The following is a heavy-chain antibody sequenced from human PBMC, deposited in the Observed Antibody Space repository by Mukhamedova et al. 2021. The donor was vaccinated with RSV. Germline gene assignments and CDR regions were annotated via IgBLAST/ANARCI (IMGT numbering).Heavy chain of an antibody. J-gene: IGHJ4*02. D-gene: IGHD2-2*01. Sequence: GSNKYYVDSVKGRFTISRDKSKSTLYLQMNSLRAEDTAMYYCAKDGISDCSTTSCYLGYWGQGTLVTVSS. CDR2: GSNK. CDR3: AKDGISDCSTTSCYLGY. V-gene: IGHV3-30*02.